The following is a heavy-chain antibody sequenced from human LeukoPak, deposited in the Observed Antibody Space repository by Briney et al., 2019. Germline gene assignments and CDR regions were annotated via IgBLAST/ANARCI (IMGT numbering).Heavy chain of an antibody. Sequence: ASVKVSRKASGYTFTSYAMHWVRQAPGQRLEWMGWINAGNGNTKYSQKFQGRVTITRDTSASTAYMELSSLRSEDTAVYYCARAPRDSSSWYVHWFDPWGQGTLVTVSS. CDR1: GYTFTSYA. V-gene: IGHV1-3*01. J-gene: IGHJ5*02. CDR2: INAGNGNT. CDR3: ARAPRDSSSWYVHWFDP. D-gene: IGHD6-13*01.